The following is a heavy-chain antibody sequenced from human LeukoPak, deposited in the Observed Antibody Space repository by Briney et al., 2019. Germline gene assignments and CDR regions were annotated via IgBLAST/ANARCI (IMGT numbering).Heavy chain of an antibody. CDR2: ISSSSSYI. J-gene: IGHJ4*02. CDR1: GFTFSSYS. Sequence: PGGSLRLSCAASGFTFSSYSMNWVRQAPGKGLEWVSSISSSSSYIYYADSVKGRFTISRDNAKNSLYLQMNSLRAEDTAVYYCARDRYYYDSSGPALDYWGQGTLVTVSS. V-gene: IGHV3-21*01. D-gene: IGHD3-22*01. CDR3: ARDRYYYDSSGPALDY.